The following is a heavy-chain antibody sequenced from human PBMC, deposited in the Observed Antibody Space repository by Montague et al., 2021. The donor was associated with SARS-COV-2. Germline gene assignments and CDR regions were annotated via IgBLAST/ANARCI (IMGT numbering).Heavy chain of an antibody. CDR3: ANVRRTQLLFGTLDYGMDV. CDR2: ISYSGST. J-gene: IGHJ6*02. V-gene: IGHV4-59*01. D-gene: IGHD2-2*01. Sequence: SETLSLTCTVFGGSFSSYYWSWIRQPPGRGLQWIGDISYSGSTNYNPSLKSRVTISVDASKNHFTLRLSSVTAADTAVYYCANVRRTQLLFGTLDYGMDVWGQGTTVTASS. CDR1: GGSFSSYY.